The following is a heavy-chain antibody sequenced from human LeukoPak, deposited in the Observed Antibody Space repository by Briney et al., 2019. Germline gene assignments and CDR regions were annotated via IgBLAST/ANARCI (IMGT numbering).Heavy chain of an antibody. CDR3: ARDPVYYYRAFDI. CDR1: GFTFSRYS. J-gene: IGHJ3*02. CDR2: ISSSSSYI. V-gene: IGHV3-21*01. D-gene: IGHD3-10*01. Sequence: SGGSLRLSCAASGFTFSRYSMNWVRQAPGKGLEWVSSISSSSSYIYYADSVKGRFTISRDNAKNSLYLQMNSLRAEDTAVYYCARDPVYYYRAFDIWGQGTMVTVSS.